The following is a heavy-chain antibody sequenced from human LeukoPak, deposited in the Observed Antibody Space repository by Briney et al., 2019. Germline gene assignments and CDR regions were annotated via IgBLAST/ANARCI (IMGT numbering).Heavy chain of an antibody. Sequence: SETLSLTCTVSGDSISDYYWSLIRRPVGKGLEWIGRIYSSGSTNYNPSLKSRVTMSVDASKNQFSLKLSSVTAADTAMFYCARLAYGDYYFDYWGQGTLVTVSS. CDR1: GDSISDYY. V-gene: IGHV4-4*07. D-gene: IGHD4-17*01. CDR3: ARLAYGDYYFDY. J-gene: IGHJ4*02. CDR2: IYSSGST.